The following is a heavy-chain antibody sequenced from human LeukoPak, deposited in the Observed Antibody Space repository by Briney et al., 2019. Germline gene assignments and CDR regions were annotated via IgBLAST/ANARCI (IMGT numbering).Heavy chain of an antibody. CDR1: GYTFTGYY. CDR3: ARADIVVVVAPNWFDP. D-gene: IGHD2-15*01. Sequence: ASVKVSCKASGYTFTGYYMHWVRQAPGQGLEWMGWINPSSGGTNYAQKFQGRVTMTRDTSISTAYMELSRLRSDDTAVYYCARADIVVVVAPNWFDPWGQGTLVTVSS. V-gene: IGHV1-2*02. J-gene: IGHJ5*02. CDR2: INPSSGGT.